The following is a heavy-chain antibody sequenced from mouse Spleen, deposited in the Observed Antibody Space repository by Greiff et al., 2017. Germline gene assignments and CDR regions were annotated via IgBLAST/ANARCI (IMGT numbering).Heavy chain of an antibody. CDR2: ISSGGSYT. Sequence: EVKLMESGGGLVKPGGSLKLSCAASGFTFSSYAMSWVRQTPEKRLEWVATISSGGSYTYYPDSVKGRFTISRDNAKNTLYLQMSSLRSEDTAMYYCARHAPYDGYYPHAMDYWGQGTSVTVSS. V-gene: IGHV5-9-3*01. CDR3: ARHAPYDGYYPHAMDY. CDR1: GFTFSSYA. J-gene: IGHJ4*01. D-gene: IGHD2-3*01.